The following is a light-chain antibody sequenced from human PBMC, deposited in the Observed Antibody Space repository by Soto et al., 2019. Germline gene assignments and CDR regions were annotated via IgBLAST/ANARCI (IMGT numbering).Light chain of an antibody. CDR2: EVS. J-gene: IGLJ2*01. CDR3: SSYAGSNVL. CDR1: SSDVGNYNY. Sequence: QSALTQPPSASGSPGQSVTISCTGTSSDVGNYNYVSWYQQHPGKAPKLMIYEVSKRPSGVPDRFSGSKSGNTASLTVAVLQADDEADYYCSSYAGSNVLFGGGTKLTVL. V-gene: IGLV2-8*01.